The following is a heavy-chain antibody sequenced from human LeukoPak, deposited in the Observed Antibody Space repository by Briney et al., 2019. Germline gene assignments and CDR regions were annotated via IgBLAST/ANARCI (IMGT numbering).Heavy chain of an antibody. CDR2: ISGSGGST. Sequence: PGGSLRLSCAASGFTFSSYAMSWVRQAPGKGLEWVSAISGSGGSTYYADSVKGRFTISRDNSKNTLYLQMNSLRAEDTAVYYCARGYYDFWSGHEPPIDYWGQGTLVTVSS. V-gene: IGHV3-23*01. J-gene: IGHJ4*02. CDR3: ARGYYDFWSGHEPPIDY. D-gene: IGHD3-3*01. CDR1: GFTFSSYA.